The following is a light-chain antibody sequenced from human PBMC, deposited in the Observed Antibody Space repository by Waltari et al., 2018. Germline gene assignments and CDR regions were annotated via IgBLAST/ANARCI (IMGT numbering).Light chain of an antibody. CDR3: CSYAGSSTYV. CDR1: SSNIGAGYD. Sequence: QSVLTQPPSMSGAPGQRVTISCTGSSSNIGAGYDVHWYQQVLGKAPRLLIFGYNNRPSGVPDRFSGSKSGTSASLAITGLQTEDEADYYCCSYAGSSTYVFGTGTKVTVL. V-gene: IGLV1-40*01. CDR2: GYN. J-gene: IGLJ1*01.